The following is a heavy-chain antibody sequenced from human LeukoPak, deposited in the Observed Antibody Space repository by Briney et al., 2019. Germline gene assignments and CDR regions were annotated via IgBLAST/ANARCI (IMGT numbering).Heavy chain of an antibody. CDR2: ISGSGGST. CDR1: GFIFSRYR. Sequence: SGGSLRLSCAASGFIFSRYRMIWVRQAPGKGLEWVSAISGSGGSTYYADSVKGRFTISRDNSKNTLYLQMNSLRAEDTAVYYCANTYGDYPNLFDYWGQGTLVTVSS. CDR3: ANTYGDYPNLFDY. V-gene: IGHV3-23*01. J-gene: IGHJ4*02. D-gene: IGHD4-17*01.